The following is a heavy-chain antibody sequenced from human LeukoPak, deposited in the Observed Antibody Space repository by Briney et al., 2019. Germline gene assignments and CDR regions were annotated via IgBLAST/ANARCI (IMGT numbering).Heavy chain of an antibody. V-gene: IGHV3-7*01. CDR3: ARGLRYFDWLPDY. CDR1: GFTFSSYW. CDR2: IKQDGSEK. D-gene: IGHD3-9*01. J-gene: IGHJ4*02. Sequence: GGSLRLSCAASGFTFSSYWMSWVRQAPGKGLEWVANIKQDGSEKYYVDSVKGRFTISRDNAKNSLYLQMNSLRAEDTAVYYCARGLRYFDWLPDYWGQGTLVTVSS.